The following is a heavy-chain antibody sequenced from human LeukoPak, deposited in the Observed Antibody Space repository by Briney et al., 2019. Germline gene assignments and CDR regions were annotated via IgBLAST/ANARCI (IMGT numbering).Heavy chain of an antibody. D-gene: IGHD1-26*01. Sequence: GGSLRLSCAASGFTFSGYSMNWVRQAPGKGLEWVSFVSSSSSTIYYADSVKGRFTISRDNAKNSLCLQMNSLRAEDTAVYYCARDRGGSYSAIDYWGQGTLVTVSS. CDR3: ARDRGGSYSAIDY. CDR2: VSSSSSTI. J-gene: IGHJ4*02. V-gene: IGHV3-48*04. CDR1: GFTFSGYS.